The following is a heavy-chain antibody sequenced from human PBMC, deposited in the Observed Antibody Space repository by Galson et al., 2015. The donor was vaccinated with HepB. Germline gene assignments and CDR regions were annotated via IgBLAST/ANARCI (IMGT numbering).Heavy chain of an antibody. Sequence: SVKVSCKASGYTFTSYYMHWVRQAPGQGLEWMGIINPSGGSTSYAQKLQGRVTMTRDTSTSTVYMELSSLRSEDTAVYYCARDGTFYYYGSGSYSYYYYGMDVWGRGTTVIVSS. CDR3: ARDGTFYYYGSGSYSYYYYGMDV. V-gene: IGHV1-46*04. J-gene: IGHJ6*02. CDR1: GYTFTSYY. CDR2: INPSGGST. D-gene: IGHD3-10*01.